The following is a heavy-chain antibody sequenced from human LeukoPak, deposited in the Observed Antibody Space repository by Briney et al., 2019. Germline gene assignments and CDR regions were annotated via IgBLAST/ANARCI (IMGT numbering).Heavy chain of an antibody. CDR2: ISYDGSNK. V-gene: IGHV3-30-3*01. CDR1: GFTFSSYA. CDR3: ARGLLLWFGEQAAFDI. J-gene: IGHJ3*02. Sequence: GRSLRLSCAASGFTFSSYAMHWVRQAPGKGLEWVAVISYDGSNKYYADSVKGRFTISRDNSKNTLYLQMNSLRAEDTAVYYCARGLLLWFGEQAAFDIWGQGTMVTVSS. D-gene: IGHD3-10*01.